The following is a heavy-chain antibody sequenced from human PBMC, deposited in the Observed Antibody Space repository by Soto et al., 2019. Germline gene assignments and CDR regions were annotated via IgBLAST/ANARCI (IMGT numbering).Heavy chain of an antibody. CDR2: IYWDGDE. Sequence: QITLKESGPALVKPTQTLTLTCTFSGFSLTTSGVGVGWMRQTPGKAPEWLALIYWDGDERYSPSLRSRLTITKDTAKNQVVLTLANMEPVDTGTYFCAYRVLRTFYGLVTTTALYFDHWGQSALVTVSS. D-gene: IGHD3-9*01. J-gene: IGHJ4*02. CDR3: AYRVLRTFYGLVTTTALYFDH. CDR1: GFSLTTSGVG. V-gene: IGHV2-5*02.